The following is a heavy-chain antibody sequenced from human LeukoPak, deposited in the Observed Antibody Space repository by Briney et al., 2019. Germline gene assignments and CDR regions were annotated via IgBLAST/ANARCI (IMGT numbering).Heavy chain of an antibody. CDR3: ARPNHFWSGYHYYFDY. CDR1: GFTFSSYE. V-gene: IGHV3-48*03. J-gene: IGHJ4*02. CDR2: ISSSGSTI. Sequence: GGSLRLSCAASGFTFSSYEMNWVRQAPGKGLEWVSYISSSGSTIYYADSVKGRFTISRDNAKNSLYLQMDSLRAEDTAVYYCARPNHFWSGYHYYFDYWGQGTLVTVSS. D-gene: IGHD3-3*01.